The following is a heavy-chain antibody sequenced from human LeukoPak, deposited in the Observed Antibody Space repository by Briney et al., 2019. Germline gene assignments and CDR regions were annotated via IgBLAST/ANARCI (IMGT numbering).Heavy chain of an antibody. CDR3: ARGHQWLVNWYFDL. Sequence: SETLSLTCTVSGGSISSYYWSWIRRPPGKGLEWIGYIYYSGSTNYNPSLKSRVTISVDTSKNQFSLKLSSVTAADTAVYYCARGHQWLVNWYFDLWGRGTLVTVSS. J-gene: IGHJ2*01. CDR2: IYYSGST. CDR1: GGSISSYY. D-gene: IGHD6-19*01. V-gene: IGHV4-59*01.